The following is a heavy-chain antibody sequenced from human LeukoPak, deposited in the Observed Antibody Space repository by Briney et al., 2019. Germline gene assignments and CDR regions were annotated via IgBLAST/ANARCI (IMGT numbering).Heavy chain of an antibody. CDR1: GASISSTNW. V-gene: IGHV4-4*02. J-gene: IGHJ4*02. CDR3: GRFYIDSSGVIGDY. D-gene: IGHD3-22*01. Sequence: KPSQTLSLTCTVSGASISSTNWWNWVRQPPGKGLEWIGEIYYSGSTKYNPSLMSRITISVDKSKNQISLRLSSVTAADTAVYYCGRFYIDSSGVIGDYWGRGTLITVSP. CDR2: IYYSGST.